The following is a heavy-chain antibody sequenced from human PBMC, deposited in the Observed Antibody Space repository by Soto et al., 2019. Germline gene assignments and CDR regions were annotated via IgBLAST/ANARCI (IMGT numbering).Heavy chain of an antibody. CDR1: GFTFDDYA. CDR3: VKDESINWYSGHFRH. J-gene: IGHJ1*01. CDR2: INWNSGSI. Sequence: LRLSCAASGFTFDDYAMHLVRQVPLKGLEWVSGINWNSGSIGYGDSVKGRFAISRDNAKNSLHLQMNSLSAEDTAFYYCVKDESINWYSGHFRHWGQGTLVTVSS. D-gene: IGHD6-13*01. V-gene: IGHV3-9*01.